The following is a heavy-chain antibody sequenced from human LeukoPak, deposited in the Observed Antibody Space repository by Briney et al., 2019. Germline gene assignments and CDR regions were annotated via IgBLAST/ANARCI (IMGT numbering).Heavy chain of an antibody. CDR2: IYAGDSDI. D-gene: IGHD1-14*01. V-gene: IGHV5-51*01. J-gene: IGHJ6*02. Sequence: KIGESLKISCKGSGYIFTSYWIGWVRQMPGKGLEWLGIIYAGDSDIRYSPSFQGQVTISADKSISTAYLQWSSLKASDTAIYYCARAHTDTRTPYYFGMDVWGQGTTVTVSS. CDR1: GYIFTSYW. CDR3: ARAHTDTRTPYYFGMDV.